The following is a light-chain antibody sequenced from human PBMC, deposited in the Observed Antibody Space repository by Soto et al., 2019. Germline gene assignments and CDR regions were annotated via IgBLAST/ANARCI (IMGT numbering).Light chain of an antibody. V-gene: IGKV1-5*01. CDR3: QQYNSSPYT. CDR2: DAS. CDR1: QRFSTW. Sequence: DIQMTQSPSTLSASVGDRVTITCRASQRFSTWLAWYQQKPGKAPRLLIYDASSLEGGVPSRFSGRGSGTEFTLTISGLQPDDVATDYCQQYNSSPYTFGQGTKLEIK. J-gene: IGKJ2*01.